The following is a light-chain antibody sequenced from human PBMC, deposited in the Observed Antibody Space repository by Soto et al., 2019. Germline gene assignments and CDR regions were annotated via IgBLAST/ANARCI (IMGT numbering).Light chain of an antibody. CDR1: QSISSW. J-gene: IGKJ2*02. V-gene: IGKV1-5*01. Sequence: DIQMTQSPSTLSASVGDRVTITCRASQSISSWLAWYQQKPGKAPKLLIYDASSLESGVPSRFSGSGSGTEFPLTISSLQPDDFATYYCQQDNSYPCTFGQGTKLEIK. CDR2: DAS. CDR3: QQDNSYPCT.